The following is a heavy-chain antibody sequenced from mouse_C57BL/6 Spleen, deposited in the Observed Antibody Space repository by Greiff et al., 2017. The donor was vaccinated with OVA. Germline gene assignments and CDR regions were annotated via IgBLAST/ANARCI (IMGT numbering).Heavy chain of an antibody. V-gene: IGHV1-50*01. Sequence: QVQLQQPGAELVKPGASVKLSCKASGYTFTSYWMQWVKQRPGQGLEWIGEIDPSDSYTTYNQKFKGKATLTVDTSSSTAYMQLSSLTSEDSAVYYCARSQATYYAMDYWGQGTSVTVSS. CDR1: GYTFTSYW. J-gene: IGHJ4*01. D-gene: IGHD3-2*02. CDR2: IDPSDSYT. CDR3: ARSQATYYAMDY.